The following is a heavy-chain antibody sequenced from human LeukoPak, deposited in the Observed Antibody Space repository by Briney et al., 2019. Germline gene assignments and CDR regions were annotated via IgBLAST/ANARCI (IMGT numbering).Heavy chain of an antibody. J-gene: IGHJ4*02. CDR3: ARTSWLQSSYYFDY. CDR1: GGSISSHY. D-gene: IGHD5-24*01. CDR2: IYYTGSI. Sequence: KPSETLSLTCTVSGGSISSHYWSWIRQPPGKGLERIGYIYYTGSINYYPSLKSRVTISVDTSKNQFSLKLSSVTAADTAVYYCARTSWLQSSYYFDYWGQGTLVTVSS. V-gene: IGHV4-59*08.